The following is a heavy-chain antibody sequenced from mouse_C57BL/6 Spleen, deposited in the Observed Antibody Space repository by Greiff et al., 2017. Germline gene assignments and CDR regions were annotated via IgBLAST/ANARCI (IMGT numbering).Heavy chain of an antibody. V-gene: IGHV1-61*01. J-gene: IGHJ1*03. CDR1: GYTFTSYW. CDR2: IYPSDSET. D-gene: IGHD1-2*01. Sequence: QVHVKQPGAELVRPGSSVKLSCKASGYTFTSYWMDWVKQRPGQGLEWIGNIYPSDSETHYNQKFKDKATLTVDKSSSTAYMQLSSLTSEDSAVYYCARAYYGNRYFDVWGTGTTVTVSS. CDR3: ARAYYGNRYFDV.